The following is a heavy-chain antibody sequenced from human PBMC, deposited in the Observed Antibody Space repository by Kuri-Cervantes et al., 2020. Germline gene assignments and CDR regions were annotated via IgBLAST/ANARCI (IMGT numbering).Heavy chain of an antibody. V-gene: IGHV3-53*05. CDR3: ARDKVVVVVAATYYYYYGMDV. Sequence: GGSLRLSCAASGFTVSSNYMSWVRQAPGKGLEWVSVIYSGGSTYYADSVKGRFTISRDNSKNTLYLQMNSLGAEDTAVYYCARDKVVVVVAATYYYYYGMDVWGQGTTVTVSS. CDR2: IYSGGST. CDR1: GFTVSSNY. J-gene: IGHJ6*02. D-gene: IGHD2-15*01.